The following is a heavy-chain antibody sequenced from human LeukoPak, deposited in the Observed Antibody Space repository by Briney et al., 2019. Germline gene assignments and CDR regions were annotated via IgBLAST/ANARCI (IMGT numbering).Heavy chain of an antibody. CDR3: ARGTLNIPGEHGAFDY. J-gene: IGHJ4*02. Sequence: GGSLRLSCAASGFTFSSYAMSWVRQAPGRGLEWVSAISGSGGSTYYADSVKGRFTISRDNSKNTLYLQMNSLRAEDTAVYYCARGTLNIPGEHGAFDYWGQGTLVTVSS. CDR1: GFTFSSYA. V-gene: IGHV3-23*01. D-gene: IGHD1-14*01. CDR2: ISGSGGST.